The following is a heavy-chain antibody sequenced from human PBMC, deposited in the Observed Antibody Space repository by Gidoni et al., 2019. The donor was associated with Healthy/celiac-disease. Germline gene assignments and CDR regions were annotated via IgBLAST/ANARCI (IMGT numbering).Heavy chain of an antibody. V-gene: IGHV3-21*01. D-gene: IGHD2-21*02. CDR3: ARWGRDCGGDCYPYYYYYGMDV. CDR1: GFTFSSYS. J-gene: IGHJ6*02. Sequence: DVQLVESGGGLVKPGGSLRLSCAASGFTFSSYSMTCVRQDPGKGLEWVQSSRSSIRYIYYADSVKVRLTISRDKAKNALYLQMNSLRAEDTAVYYCARWGRDCGGDCYPYYYYYGMDVWVQGTTVTVSS. CDR2: SRSSIRYI.